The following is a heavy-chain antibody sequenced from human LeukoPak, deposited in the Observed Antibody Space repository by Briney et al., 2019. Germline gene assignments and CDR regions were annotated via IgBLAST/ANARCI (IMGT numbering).Heavy chain of an antibody. J-gene: IGHJ4*02. V-gene: IGHV1-8*01. Sequence: ASVKVSCKASGYTFTSYDINWVRQATGQGLEWMGWMNPNSGNTGYAQKFQGRVTMTRNTSISTAYMELSSLRSEDTAVYYCASLSWSGYYIGYWGQGTLVTVSS. CDR2: MNPNSGNT. CDR1: GYTFTSYD. CDR3: ASLSWSGYYIGY. D-gene: IGHD3-3*01.